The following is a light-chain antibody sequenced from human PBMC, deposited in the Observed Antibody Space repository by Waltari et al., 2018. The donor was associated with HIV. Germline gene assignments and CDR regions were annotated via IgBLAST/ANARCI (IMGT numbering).Light chain of an antibody. CDR2: RAS. CDR1: QTLFYSPDNKNH. J-gene: IGKJ3*01. V-gene: IGKV4-1*01. CDR3: QQSYATPLT. Sequence: DIVLTQSPDSLTVSLGEGASISCMSSQTLFYSPDNKNHLAWYQQKARQSTKLLLSRASVRQPGVADRFSGSGSGTNFTLTINNVQAEDVAIYFCQQSYATPLTFGPGTRVDI.